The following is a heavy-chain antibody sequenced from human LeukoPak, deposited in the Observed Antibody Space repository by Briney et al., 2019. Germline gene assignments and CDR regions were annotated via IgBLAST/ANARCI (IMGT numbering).Heavy chain of an antibody. D-gene: IGHD5-18*01. CDR2: IRYDGSNA. J-gene: IGHJ4*02. CDR1: GFTFSSYG. Sequence: GGSLRLSCPASGFTFSSYGMHWARQAPGKGLEWVAFIRYDGSNAYYADSVKGRFTISRDNSKNTLYLQMNSLRAGDTAVYYCAKDLRGYSYGYYFDYWGQGTLVTVSS. V-gene: IGHV3-30*02. CDR3: AKDLRGYSYGYYFDY.